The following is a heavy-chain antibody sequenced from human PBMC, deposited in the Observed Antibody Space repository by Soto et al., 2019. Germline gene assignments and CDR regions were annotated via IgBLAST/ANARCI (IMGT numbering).Heavy chain of an antibody. V-gene: IGHV4-31*03. Sequence: PSETLSLTCTVSGVSISSGGYYWSWIRQHPGKGLEWIGYIYYSGSTYYNPSLKSRVTISVDTSKNQFSLKLSSVTAADTAVYYCARDREEATAYDAFDIWGQGTMVTVSS. D-gene: IGHD1-26*01. J-gene: IGHJ3*02. CDR2: IYYSGST. CDR3: ARDREEATAYDAFDI. CDR1: GVSISSGGYY.